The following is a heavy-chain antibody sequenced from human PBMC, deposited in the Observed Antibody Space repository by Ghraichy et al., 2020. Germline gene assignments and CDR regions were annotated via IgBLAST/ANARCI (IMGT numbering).Heavy chain of an antibody. D-gene: IGHD2-8*01. CDR3: GRDPNGDYVGAFDF. CDR1: GFIFSDYA. V-gene: IGHV3-23*01. CDR2: SGSGGVT. Sequence: RLSCAASGFIFSDYALTWVRQAPGKGLEWVSSSGSGGVTSYTDSVKGRFTISRDNSRNTLYLQMNSLRAEDTAVFYCGRDPNGDYVGAFDFWGQGTLVTVSS. J-gene: IGHJ3*01.